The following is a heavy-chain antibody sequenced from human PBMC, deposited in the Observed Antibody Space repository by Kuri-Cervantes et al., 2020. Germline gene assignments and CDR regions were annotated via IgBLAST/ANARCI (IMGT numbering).Heavy chain of an antibody. D-gene: IGHD2-21*01. CDR2: IVVGSGNT. Sequence: SVKVSCKASGFTFTSSAVQWVRQARGQRLEWIGWIVVGSGNTNYAQEFQERVTITRDMSTSTAYMELSSLRSEDTAVYYCAADLTYCGGDCYSHFDYWGQGTLVTVSS. CDR1: GFTFTSSA. CDR3: AADLTYCGGDCYSHFDY. J-gene: IGHJ4*02. V-gene: IGHV1-58*01.